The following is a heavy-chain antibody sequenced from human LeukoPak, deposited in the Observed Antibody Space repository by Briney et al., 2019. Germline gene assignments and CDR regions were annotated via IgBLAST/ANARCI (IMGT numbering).Heavy chain of an antibody. V-gene: IGHV3-11*01. CDR3: ASTPAIRRLNF. Sequence: GGSLRLSCAASGLSITDYYMSWIRQAPGGGLEWIAYISSVTSAIHYANSMKGRFTMSRDNAKNSVYLQMNSLRTEDTAMYFCASTPAIRRLNFWGQGTLVTVSS. CDR1: GLSITDYY. J-gene: IGHJ4*02. CDR2: ISSVTSAI. D-gene: IGHD2-2*02.